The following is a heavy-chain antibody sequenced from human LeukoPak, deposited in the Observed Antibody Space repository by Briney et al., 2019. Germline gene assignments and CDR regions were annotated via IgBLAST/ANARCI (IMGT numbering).Heavy chain of an antibody. CDR1: GFTFSIYS. D-gene: IGHD4-17*01. CDR3: TRDSYGDYSYDY. J-gene: IGHJ4*02. CDR2: ISSSSSYI. V-gene: IGHV3-21*06. Sequence: GGSLRLSCAASGFTFSIYSLNWARQAPGKGLEWVSSISSSSSYIYYADSVKGRFTISRDNAKNSLYLQMNSLRAEDMAVYYCTRDSYGDYSYDYWGQGTLVTVSS.